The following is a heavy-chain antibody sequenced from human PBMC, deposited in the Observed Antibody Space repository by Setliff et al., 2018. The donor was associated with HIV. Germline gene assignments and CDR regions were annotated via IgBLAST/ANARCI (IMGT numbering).Heavy chain of an antibody. CDR1: GFTFSTFA. V-gene: IGHV3-30*07. Sequence: PGGSLRLSCVASGFTFSTFAMHWVRQAPGKGLEWVSVISYDGSRISYADSVKGRFTISRDDSKKTLYLQMSSLRTEDTAVYFCVKGTTHDYNYGYTDYWGQGTLVTVSS. D-gene: IGHD5-18*01. J-gene: IGHJ4*02. CDR2: ISYDGSRI. CDR3: VKGTTHDYNYGYTDY.